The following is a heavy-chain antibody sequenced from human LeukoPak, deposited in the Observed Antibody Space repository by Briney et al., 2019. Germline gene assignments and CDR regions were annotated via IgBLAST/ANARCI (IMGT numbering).Heavy chain of an antibody. J-gene: IGHJ4*02. V-gene: IGHV4/OR15-8*02. CDR3: SRESGPFCHFGY. Sequence: SETLSLTCGVSGGSISGTNWWSWVRQPPGQGLEWIGEITLAGQTNYNPSLNGRVTMSLDKSSNQLSLHLTSVTAADTATYFCSRESGPFCHFGYWGQGTLVIVSS. CDR2: ITLAGQT. D-gene: IGHD1-26*01. CDR1: GGSISGTNW.